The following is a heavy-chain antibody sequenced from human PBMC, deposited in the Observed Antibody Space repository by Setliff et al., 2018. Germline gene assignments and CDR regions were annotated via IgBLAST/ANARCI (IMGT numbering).Heavy chain of an antibody. CDR3: ARDRSYYASGSFTKWFDY. D-gene: IGHD3-10*01. Sequence: SETLSLTCAVPGGSVTSHYWSWIRQPPGKGLEWIGFIFYSGDTNSNPSLKSRVTMSVDTSKNQFSLKLNSVTAADTATYYCARDRSYYASGSFTKWFDYWGQGALVTVSS. J-gene: IGHJ4*02. CDR2: IFYSGDT. CDR1: GGSVTSHY. V-gene: IGHV4-59*02.